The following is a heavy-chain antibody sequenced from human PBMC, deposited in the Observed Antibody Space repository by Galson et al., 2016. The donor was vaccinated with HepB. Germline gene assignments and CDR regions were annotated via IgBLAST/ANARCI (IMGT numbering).Heavy chain of an antibody. CDR2: ISSDGSNE. J-gene: IGHJ6*04. Sequence: SCAASGYIFGTYPMHWVRQAPGKGLEWVAVISSDGSNEWYADSVKGRFTISRDNSKNTLYMEANSLRGEDTAIYHCARSRPREGGYFYGMDVWGNGTTVIASS. D-gene: IGHD2-21*01. CDR1: GYIFGTYP. CDR3: ARSRPREGGYFYGMDV. V-gene: IGHV3-30*04.